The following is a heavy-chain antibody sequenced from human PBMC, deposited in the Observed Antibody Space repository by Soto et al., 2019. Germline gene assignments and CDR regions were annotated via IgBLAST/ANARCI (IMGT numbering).Heavy chain of an antibody. V-gene: IGHV3-21*01. Sequence: EVQLVESGGGLVKPGGSLRLSCAASGFTFSSYSMNWVRQAPGKGLEWVSFISSSSSYIYYADSVKGRFTISRDDVENSLYLQMNSLRAEDAAVYFCARVNGPNYFDYWGQGTLVTVSS. CDR3: ARVNGPNYFDY. CDR2: ISSSSSYI. CDR1: GFTFSSYS. D-gene: IGHD2-8*01. J-gene: IGHJ4*02.